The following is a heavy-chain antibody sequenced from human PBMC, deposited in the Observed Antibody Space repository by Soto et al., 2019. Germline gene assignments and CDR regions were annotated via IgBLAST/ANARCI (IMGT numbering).Heavy chain of an antibody. CDR1: GFTFSRYD. D-gene: IGHD1-26*01. CDR2: IWYDGSSE. J-gene: IGHJ5*02. Sequence: QVQLVESGGGVVLPGRSLRLSCAASGFTFSRYDMHWVRQAPGKGLEWVAGIWYDGSSEYYADSVKGRFTISRDESKSTLYLKMNSLRAEDTALYYCARDKPVYSANSWLDPWGQGTLVTVSS. CDR3: ARDKPVYSANSWLDP. V-gene: IGHV3-33*01.